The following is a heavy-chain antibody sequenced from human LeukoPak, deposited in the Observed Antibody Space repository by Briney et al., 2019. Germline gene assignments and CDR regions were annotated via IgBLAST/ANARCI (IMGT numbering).Heavy chain of an antibody. Sequence: GASVKVSCKASGYTFTGYYMHWVQQAPGQGLEWMGRINPNSGGTNYAQKFQGRVTMTRDMSISTAYMELSRLRSDDTAVYYCARDTVLWFGELPSSFDYWGQGTLVTVSS. D-gene: IGHD3-10*01. CDR1: GYTFTGYY. CDR3: ARDTVLWFGELPSSFDY. CDR2: INPNSGGT. V-gene: IGHV1-2*06. J-gene: IGHJ4*02.